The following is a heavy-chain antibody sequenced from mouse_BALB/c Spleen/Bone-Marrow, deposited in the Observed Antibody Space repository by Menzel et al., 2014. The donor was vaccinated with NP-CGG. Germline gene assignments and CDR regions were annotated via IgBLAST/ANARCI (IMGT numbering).Heavy chain of an antibody. V-gene: IGHV14-3*02. Sequence: EVQLQQSGAELVKPGASVKLSCTASGFNIXDTYMHWVKRRPEQGLEWIGRIDPANGNTNYDPRFQGKATITADTSSNTAYLQLSSLTSEDTAVYYCARYGGRYYAMDYWGQGTSVTVSS. CDR1: GFNIXDTY. CDR3: ARYGGRYYAMDY. J-gene: IGHJ4*01. D-gene: IGHD1-1*01. CDR2: IDPANGNT.